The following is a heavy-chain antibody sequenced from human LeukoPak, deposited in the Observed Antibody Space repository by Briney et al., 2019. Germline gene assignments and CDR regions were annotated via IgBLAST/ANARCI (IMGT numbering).Heavy chain of an antibody. J-gene: IGHJ4*02. CDR2: FSDSGGST. CDR3: AKFSYSSGWLGYFDY. Sequence: GSLRLSCAASGFTFSSYAMSWVRQAPGKGLEWVSTFSDSGGSTYYADSVKGRFTISRDNSKDTLYLQMNSLRAEDPAVYYCAKFSYSSGWLGYFDYWGQGTLVTVSS. CDR1: GFTFSSYA. D-gene: IGHD6-19*01. V-gene: IGHV3-23*01.